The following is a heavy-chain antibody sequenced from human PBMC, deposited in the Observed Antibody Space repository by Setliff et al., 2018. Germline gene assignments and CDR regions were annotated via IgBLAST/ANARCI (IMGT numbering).Heavy chain of an antibody. CDR3: ARTGTYRYFDY. CDR2: IHYRGTT. D-gene: IGHD1-1*01. CDR1: DGSSSSHY. Sequence: SETLSLTCTVSDGSSSSHYWSWIRQPPGKGLEWIGRIHYRGTTYSNASLASRLTISVDTAKNQFSLKLTSVTAADTAVYYCARTGTYRYFDYWGQGTRVTVSS. J-gene: IGHJ4*02. V-gene: IGHV4-39*01.